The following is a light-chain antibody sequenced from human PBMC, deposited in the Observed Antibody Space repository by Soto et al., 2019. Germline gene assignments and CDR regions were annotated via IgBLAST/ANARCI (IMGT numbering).Light chain of an antibody. J-gene: IGLJ3*02. CDR3: ETWDSNTWV. CDR2: LEGSGSY. V-gene: IGLV4-60*03. CDR1: SGHSSYI. Sequence: QSVLTQSSSASASLGSSVKLTCTLSSGHSSYIIAWHQQQTGKAPRYLMKLEGSGSYNKGSGVPDRFSGSSSGADRYLTISNLQSEDEADYYCETWDSNTWVFGGGTKVTVL.